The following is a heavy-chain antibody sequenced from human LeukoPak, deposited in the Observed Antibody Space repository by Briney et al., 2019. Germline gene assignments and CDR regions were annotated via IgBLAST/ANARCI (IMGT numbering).Heavy chain of an antibody. CDR2: MNPISGNT. CDR3: ARGGRWPLDY. Sequence: ASVKVSCKASGYTFTSYDINWVRQATGQGLEWMGWMNPISGNTGYAQKFQGRVTMTRNTSISTAYMELRSLRSDDTAVYYCARGGRWPLDYWGQGTLVTVSS. V-gene: IGHV1-8*01. J-gene: IGHJ4*02. D-gene: IGHD4-23*01. CDR1: GYTFTSYD.